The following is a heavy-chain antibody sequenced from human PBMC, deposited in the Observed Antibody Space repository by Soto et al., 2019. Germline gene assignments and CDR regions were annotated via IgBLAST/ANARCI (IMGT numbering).Heavy chain of an antibody. CDR1: GGSLSANY. Sequence: TSETLSLTCAVYGGSLSANYWTWIRQSPGKGLEWIGEVNHSGGTNYNPSLRSRVTMTADTSTSTVYMQLGSLTSDDTAVYYCAREELLLLPDYWGQGTLVTVSS. CDR2: VNHSGGT. V-gene: IGHV4-34*10. CDR3: AREELLLLPDY. D-gene: IGHD3-22*01. J-gene: IGHJ4*02.